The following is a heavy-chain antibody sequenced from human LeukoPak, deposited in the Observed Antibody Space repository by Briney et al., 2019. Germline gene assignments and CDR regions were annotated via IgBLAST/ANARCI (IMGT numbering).Heavy chain of an antibody. Sequence: GGSLRLSCAASGFTYSGSAMHWVRQSPGKGLEWVGRIRSKANDHATAYAASVRGRFTISRDDSKNTAYLQMNSLKTEDTAVYYCTRRLMTTVNDYWGQGTLVTVSS. D-gene: IGHD4-17*01. J-gene: IGHJ4*02. CDR2: IRSKANDHAT. CDR3: TRRLMTTVNDY. CDR1: GFTYSGSA. V-gene: IGHV3-73*01.